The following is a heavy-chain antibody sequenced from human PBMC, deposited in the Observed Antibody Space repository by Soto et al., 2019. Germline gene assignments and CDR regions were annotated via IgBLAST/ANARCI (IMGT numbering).Heavy chain of an antibody. V-gene: IGHV3-30*18. CDR3: AKDRKNTFFGVDPGYYFDY. CDR2: IYYDGDNK. J-gene: IGHJ4*02. Sequence: QVKVVESGGGVAQPGRSLRLSCAASGFTFSSYGMHWVRQAPGKGLEWVAVIYYDGDNKYYADAVKGRFTISRDNSENTLYLQMNSLRPEDTAVYYCAKDRKNTFFGVDPGYYFDYWGQGTLVTVSS. D-gene: IGHD3-3*01. CDR1: GFTFSSYG.